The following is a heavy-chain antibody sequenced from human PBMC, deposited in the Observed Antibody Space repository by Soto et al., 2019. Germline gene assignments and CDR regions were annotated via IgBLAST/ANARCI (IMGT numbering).Heavy chain of an antibody. J-gene: IGHJ5*02. CDR3: ASMRLSIAVAARGNWFDP. V-gene: IGHV4-59*08. Sequence: PSETLSLTCTVSGGSISSYYWSWIRQPPGKGLEWIGNIYYSGSTNYNPSLKTRVTISVDTSKNQFSLKLSSVTAADTAVYYCASMRLSIAVAARGNWFDPWGQGTRVTVAS. CDR1: GGSISSYY. CDR2: IYYSGST. D-gene: IGHD6-19*01.